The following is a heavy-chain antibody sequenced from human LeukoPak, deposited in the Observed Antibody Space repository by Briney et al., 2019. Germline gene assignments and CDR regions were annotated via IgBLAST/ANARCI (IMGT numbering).Heavy chain of an antibody. CDR3: ARAPGEGWFDP. D-gene: IGHD4-17*01. CDR2: IKQDGSEK. CDR1: GLTFSSYW. J-gene: IGHJ5*02. V-gene: IGHV3-7*01. Sequence: GGSLRLSCAASGLTFSSYWMSWVRQAPGKGLEWVASIKQDGSEKYYVDSVKGRFTISRDNAKNSLYLQMNSLRAEDTALYYCARAPGEGWFDPWGQGTLVTVSS.